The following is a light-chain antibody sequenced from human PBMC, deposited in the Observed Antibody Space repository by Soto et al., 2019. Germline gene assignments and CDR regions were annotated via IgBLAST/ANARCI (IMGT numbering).Light chain of an antibody. J-gene: IGKJ1*01. CDR2: GAS. CDR1: QNVTSSY. Sequence: TMLTQSPGTLSLSPGERATLSCRASQNVTSSYLAWYQQKPGQAPRLLIYGASSRATGIPDRFSGSGSGTDFTLTISRLEPEDFAVYYCHQYGDSRTFGQGTKV. V-gene: IGKV3-20*01. CDR3: HQYGDSRT.